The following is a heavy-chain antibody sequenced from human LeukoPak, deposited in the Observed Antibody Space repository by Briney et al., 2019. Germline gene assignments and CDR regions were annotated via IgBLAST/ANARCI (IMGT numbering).Heavy chain of an antibody. CDR3: AREVTIFGVVTDDAFDI. V-gene: IGHV4-61*02. Sequence: PSQTLSLTCTVSGGSISSGSYYWSWIRQPAGKGLEWIGRIYTSGSTNYNPSLKSRVTISVDTSKNQFSLKLSSVTAADTAVYYCAREVTIFGVVTDDAFDIWGQGTMVTVSS. CDR1: GGSISSGSYY. CDR2: IYTSGST. J-gene: IGHJ3*02. D-gene: IGHD3-3*01.